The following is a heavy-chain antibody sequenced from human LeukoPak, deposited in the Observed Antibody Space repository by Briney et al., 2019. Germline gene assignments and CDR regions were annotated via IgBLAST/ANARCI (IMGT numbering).Heavy chain of an antibody. V-gene: IGHV4-4*07. D-gene: IGHD3-10*01. J-gene: IGHJ3*02. CDR2: IYTSEST. CDR1: GGSISSYY. CDR3: ARDRELLWFGSKGAFDI. Sequence: SETLSLTCTASGGSISSYYWSCIRQPAGKGLECIGCIYTSESTNYNPSLTRRVTMSVDTSKNQFSLKLSSVTAADTAVYYCARDRELLWFGSKGAFDIWGQGTMVTVSS.